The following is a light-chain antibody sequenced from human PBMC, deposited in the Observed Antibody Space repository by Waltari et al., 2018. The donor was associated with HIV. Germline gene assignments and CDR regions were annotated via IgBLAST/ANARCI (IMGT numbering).Light chain of an antibody. CDR1: SSDVGGYDY. Sequence: QSALTQPPSASGSPGQSVTISCTGTSSDVGGYDYVSWYQQHPGKAPKHMIYAVNKRPSGVPDRFSGSKSGNTASLTVSGLQPEDEAEYYCTSYGGRNILVFGGGTRLTVL. CDR3: TSYGGRNILV. V-gene: IGLV2-8*01. J-gene: IGLJ3*02. CDR2: AVN.